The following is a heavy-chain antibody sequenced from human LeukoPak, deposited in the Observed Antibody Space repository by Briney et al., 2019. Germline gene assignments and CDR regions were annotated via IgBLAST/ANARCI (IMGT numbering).Heavy chain of an antibody. CDR2: IRSTPTAATP. V-gene: IGHV3-49*04. J-gene: IGHJ4*02. D-gene: IGHD6-6*01. CDR3: TTLMSGRPDD. Sequence: SLRLSCTVSGLTFRERAMSWDRQAPGQGPEWVGFIRSTPTAATPEYAASVKGRFTISRDDSKGIAHLQMNSLQTEDTAVYYCTTLMSGRPDDWGQGTLVTVSS. CDR1: GLTFRERA.